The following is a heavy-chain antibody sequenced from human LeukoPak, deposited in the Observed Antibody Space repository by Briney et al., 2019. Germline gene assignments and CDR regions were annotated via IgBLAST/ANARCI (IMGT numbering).Heavy chain of an antibody. Sequence: GGSLRLSCAASGFTFSNYAMIWVRQAPGKGLECVSHISGSGGSTDYADSVKGRFTISRDNSKNTLSLQMNSLRAEDTAVYYCANRNSGYESWGQGTLVTVSS. CDR2: ISGSGGST. CDR3: ANRNSGYES. V-gene: IGHV3-23*01. J-gene: IGHJ5*02. D-gene: IGHD5-12*01. CDR1: GFTFSNYA.